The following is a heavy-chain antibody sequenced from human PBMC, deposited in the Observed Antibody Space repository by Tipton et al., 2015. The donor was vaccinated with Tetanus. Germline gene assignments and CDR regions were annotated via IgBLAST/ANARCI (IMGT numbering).Heavy chain of an antibody. CDR3: ARGGRSFDY. D-gene: IGHD1-26*01. CDR1: RFTFSHYS. CDR2: ISDSTDYI. V-gene: IGHV3-21*01. Sequence: SLRLSCAAFRFTFSHYSMTWVRQAPGKGLEWVSSISDSTDYIYYADSVKGRFTISRDNAKNSLYLQMNSLRAEDTAVYYCARGGRSFDYWGQGTLVTVSS. J-gene: IGHJ4*02.